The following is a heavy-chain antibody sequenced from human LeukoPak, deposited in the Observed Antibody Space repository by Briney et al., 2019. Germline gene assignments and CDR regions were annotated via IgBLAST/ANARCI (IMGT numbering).Heavy chain of an antibody. CDR2: LTNDGLSA. CDR3: ARDPGGKERSY. Sequence: GGSLRLSCAASGFTFSDYALSWVRQTPGKGLEWVSTLTNDGLSAYYADSVKGRFTISRDNSKNTLYLQIYSLRAEDTAVYYCARDPGGKERSYWGQGTLVTVSS. D-gene: IGHD4-23*01. J-gene: IGHJ4*02. CDR1: GFTFSDYA. V-gene: IGHV3-23*01.